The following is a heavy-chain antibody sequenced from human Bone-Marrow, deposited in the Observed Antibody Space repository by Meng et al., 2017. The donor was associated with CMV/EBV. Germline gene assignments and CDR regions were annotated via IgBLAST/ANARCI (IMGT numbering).Heavy chain of an antibody. CDR1: GFTFSDYY. CDR2: IINTGRTI. V-gene: IGHV3-11*01. CDR3: ARDRDCSSTSCYPYYYYYGMDV. D-gene: IGHD2-2*01. J-gene: IGHJ6*02. Sequence: GGSLRLSCSASGFTFSDYYMSWIRQAPGKGLEWVSYIINTGRTIYYADSVKGRFTISRDNAKNSLYLQMNSLRAEDTAVYYCARDRDCSSTSCYPYYYYYGMDVWGQGTTVTVSS.